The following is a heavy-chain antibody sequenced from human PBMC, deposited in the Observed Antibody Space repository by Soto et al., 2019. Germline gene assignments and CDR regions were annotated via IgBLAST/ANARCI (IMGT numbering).Heavy chain of an antibody. Sequence: SETLSLTCTVSGGSISSSSYYWGWIRQHPGKGLEWIGSFYYSGSTYYNPSLKSRVTISVNTSKNQFSLKPSSVTAADTAVYYCARSVFPWGQGTLVTVSS. V-gene: IGHV4-31*03. CDR3: ARSVFP. CDR1: GGSISSSSYY. J-gene: IGHJ5*02. CDR2: FYYSGST.